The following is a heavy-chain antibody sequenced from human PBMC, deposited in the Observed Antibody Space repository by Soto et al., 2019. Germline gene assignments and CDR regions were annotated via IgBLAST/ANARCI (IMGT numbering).Heavy chain of an antibody. Sequence: GESLKISCQASGYSFTTYWISWVRQMPGKGLECMGRIDPTDSYTDYGPSFEGHVTMSVDRSINTAYLEWSSLKASDTALYYCAKASSAYYYGYFDSWGQGTLVTVSS. J-gene: IGHJ4*02. V-gene: IGHV5-10-1*01. D-gene: IGHD3-22*01. CDR2: IDPTDSYT. CDR3: AKASSAYYYGYFDS. CDR1: GYSFTTYW.